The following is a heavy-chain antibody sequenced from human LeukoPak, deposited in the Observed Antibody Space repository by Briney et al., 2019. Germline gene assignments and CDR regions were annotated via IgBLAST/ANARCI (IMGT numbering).Heavy chain of an antibody. Sequence: GGSLRLSCAASGFTFSSYEMNWVRQAPGKGVEWVSYISSSGSTIYYADSVKGRFTISRDNAKNSLYLQMNSLRAEDTAVYYCAELGITMIGGVGGKGTTVTISS. J-gene: IGHJ6*04. CDR2: ISSSGSTI. CDR3: AELGITMIGGV. V-gene: IGHV3-48*03. D-gene: IGHD3-10*02. CDR1: GFTFSSYE.